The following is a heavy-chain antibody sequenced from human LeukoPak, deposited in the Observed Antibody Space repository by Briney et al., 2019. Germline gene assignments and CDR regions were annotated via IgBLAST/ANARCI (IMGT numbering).Heavy chain of an antibody. Sequence: ASVKVSCKASGYTFTGYYMHWVRQAPGQGLEWMGWINPNSGGTNYAQKFQGRVTMTRNTSISTAYMELSSLRSEDTAVYYCARVTKWLDLDYWGQGTLVTVSS. J-gene: IGHJ4*02. V-gene: IGHV1-2*02. CDR3: ARVTKWLDLDY. CDR2: INPNSGGT. D-gene: IGHD6-19*01. CDR1: GYTFTGYY.